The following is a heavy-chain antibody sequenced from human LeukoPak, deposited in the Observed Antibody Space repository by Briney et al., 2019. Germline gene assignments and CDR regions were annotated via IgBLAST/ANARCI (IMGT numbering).Heavy chain of an antibody. J-gene: IGHJ4*02. Sequence: SETLSLTCSVSGDSISSEDYWWGWIRQPPGKGLEWIGRIYTSGSTNYNPSLKSRVTMSVDTSKNHFSLKLSSVTAADTAVYYCASGLGGYWGQGNLVTVSS. CDR3: ASGLGGY. CDR1: GDSISSEDYW. D-gene: IGHD6-19*01. V-gene: IGHV4-61*02. CDR2: IYTSGST.